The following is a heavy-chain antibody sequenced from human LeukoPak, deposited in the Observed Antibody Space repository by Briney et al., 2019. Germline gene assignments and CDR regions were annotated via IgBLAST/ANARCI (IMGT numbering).Heavy chain of an antibody. Sequence: QPGRSLRLSCAASGFTFSSYGMHWVRQAPGEGLEGGAVISYDGSNKDYADSVKGRFTISRDNSKNTLYLQMNSLRAEDTAVYYCAKGSSGWYYFDYWGQGTLVTVSS. CDR1: GFTFSSYG. V-gene: IGHV3-30*18. J-gene: IGHJ4*02. CDR3: AKGSSGWYYFDY. D-gene: IGHD6-19*01. CDR2: ISYDGSNK.